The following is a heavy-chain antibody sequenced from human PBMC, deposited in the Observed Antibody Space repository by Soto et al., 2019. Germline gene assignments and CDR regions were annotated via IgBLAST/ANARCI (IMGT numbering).Heavy chain of an antibody. V-gene: IGHV4-59*01. Sequence: SETLSLTCTVSGGSISRYYWSWIRQPPGKGLEWIGYIYYSGSTNYNPSLKSRVTISVDTSKNQFSLKLSSVTAADTAVYYCARGFTNWGQGTLVTVSS. CDR3: ARGFTN. CDR2: IYYSGST. J-gene: IGHJ4*02. D-gene: IGHD3-3*01. CDR1: GGSISRYY.